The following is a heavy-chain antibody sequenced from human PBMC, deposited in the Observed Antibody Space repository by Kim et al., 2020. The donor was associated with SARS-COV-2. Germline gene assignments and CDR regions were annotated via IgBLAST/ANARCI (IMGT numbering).Heavy chain of an antibody. CDR3: ARGVRIAARLYFDL. D-gene: IGHD6-6*01. J-gene: IGHJ2*01. Sequence: NPSLKSRVTISVDTSKNQFSLKLSSVTAADTAVYYCARGVRIAARLYFDLWGRGTLVTVSS. V-gene: IGHV4-34*01.